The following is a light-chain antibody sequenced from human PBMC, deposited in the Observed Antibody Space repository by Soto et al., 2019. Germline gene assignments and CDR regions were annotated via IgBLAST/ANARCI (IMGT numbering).Light chain of an antibody. CDR1: SNDVGGYNY. CDR2: EVS. CDR3: SSYTGNTFYV. Sequence: QSVLTQPASVSGSPGQSITISCTGTSNDVGGYNYVSWYQQHPGKVPKLIIYEVSNRPSGVSHRFSGSKSGNTASLTISGLQAEDEADYYCSSYTGNTFYVFGTGTKVTVL. J-gene: IGLJ1*01. V-gene: IGLV2-14*01.